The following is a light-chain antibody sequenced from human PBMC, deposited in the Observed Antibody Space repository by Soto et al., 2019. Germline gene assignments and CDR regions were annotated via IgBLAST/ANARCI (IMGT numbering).Light chain of an antibody. Sequence: EIVMTQSPATLSVSPGERATLSCRASQSVSSNLAWYQQKPGQAPRLLIYGASTRATGIPARFSGSGSGTEFTLTISSLQFEDFAVYYCQQYNNWPSIFSFGPGTKVDIK. J-gene: IGKJ3*01. CDR3: QQYNNWPSIFS. V-gene: IGKV3-15*01. CDR1: QSVSSN. CDR2: GAS.